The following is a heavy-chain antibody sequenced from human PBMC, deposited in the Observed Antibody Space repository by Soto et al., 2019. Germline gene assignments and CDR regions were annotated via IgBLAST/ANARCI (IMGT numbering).Heavy chain of an antibody. CDR1: GGTVASSHW. J-gene: IGHJ5*02. CDR2: VYHTGDT. V-gene: IGHV4-4*02. Sequence: QVQLQESGPRLVKPSESLSLTCGVSGGTVASSHWWSWVRQSPGRGLEWIGNVYHTGDTNFKPSLQSRVTFSVDKSNNQFSLRLTSVTAADTAVYFCAREIVTAGGNNYFDPWGPGTLVTVSS. CDR3: AREIVTAGGNNYFDP. D-gene: IGHD2-21*02.